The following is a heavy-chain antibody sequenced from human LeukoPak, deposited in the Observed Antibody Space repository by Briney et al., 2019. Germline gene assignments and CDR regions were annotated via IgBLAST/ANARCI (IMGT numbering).Heavy chain of an antibody. CDR3: ASRNSSSSILIWLDP. V-gene: IGHV4-34*01. J-gene: IGHJ5*02. Sequence: SETLSLTCAVYGGSFSGYYWSWIRQPPGKGLEWIGEINHSGSTNYNPSLKSRVTISVDTSKNQFSLKLSSVTAADTAVYYCASRNSSSSILIWLDPWGQGTLVTVSS. D-gene: IGHD6-6*01. CDR2: INHSGST. CDR1: GGSFSGYY.